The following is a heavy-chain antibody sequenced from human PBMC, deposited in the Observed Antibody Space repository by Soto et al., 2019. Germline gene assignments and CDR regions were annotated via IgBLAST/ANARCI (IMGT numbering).Heavy chain of an antibody. CDR2: VNPGSGDT. CDR1: GYTFTNND. D-gene: IGHD3-10*01. CDR3: ARMDIFGSLSCFDP. V-gene: IGHV1-8*01. Sequence: QVQLVQSGAEVKKPGASVKVSCKASGYTFTNNDVSWVRQATGQGLEWMGWVNPGSGDTGYAQKFQGRLTMTRDISIATAYTELNSLTSEDTAIYYWARMDIFGSLSCFDPWGQGTLVTVSS. J-gene: IGHJ5*01.